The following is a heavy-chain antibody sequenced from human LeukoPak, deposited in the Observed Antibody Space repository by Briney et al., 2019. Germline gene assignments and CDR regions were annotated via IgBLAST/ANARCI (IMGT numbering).Heavy chain of an antibody. CDR3: AKLYEGYYDSSGYPPNGAFDI. Sequence: PGGSLRLSCAASGFTFSSYGMHWVRQAPGKGLEWVAVISYDGSNKYYADSVKGRFTISRDNSTNTLYLQMNSLRAEDTAVYYCAKLYEGYYDSSGYPPNGAFDIWGQGTMVTVSS. CDR1: GFTFSSYG. D-gene: IGHD3-22*01. CDR2: ISYDGSNK. V-gene: IGHV3-30*18. J-gene: IGHJ3*02.